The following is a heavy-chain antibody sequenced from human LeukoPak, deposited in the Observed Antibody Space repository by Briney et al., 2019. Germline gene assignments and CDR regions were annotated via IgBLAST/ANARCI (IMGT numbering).Heavy chain of an antibody. CDR2: IKQDGSEK. V-gene: IGHV3-7*01. J-gene: IGHJ1*01. CDR3: TPYSSSSGSFQH. D-gene: IGHD6-6*01. Sequence: GGSLRLSCAASGFTFSSYAMSWVRQAPGKGLECVANIKQDGSEKNYVDSVKGRFTISRDSAKNSLYLQMNSLRAEDTAVYYCTPYSSSSGSFQHWGQGTLVTVSS. CDR1: GFTFSSYA.